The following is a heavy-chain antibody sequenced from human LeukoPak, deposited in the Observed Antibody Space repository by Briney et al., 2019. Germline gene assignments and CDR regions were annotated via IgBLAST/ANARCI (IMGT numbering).Heavy chain of an antibody. J-gene: IGHJ4*02. CDR3: AKDTPLTTYTSGWSSNSFDY. CDR1: RFTFSNFA. Sequence: GGSLRVSCTASRFTFSNFAMSWVRQAPGKGLEWVSTITGGSGAKYYADSVKGRFTISRDNSKDTLYLQMHSLRAEDTAVYFCAKDTPLTTYTSGWSSNSFDYWGQGTLVAVSS. D-gene: IGHD6-19*01. V-gene: IGHV3-23*01. CDR2: ITGGSGAK.